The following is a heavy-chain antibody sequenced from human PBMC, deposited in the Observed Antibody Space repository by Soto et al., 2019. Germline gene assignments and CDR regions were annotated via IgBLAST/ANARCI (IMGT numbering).Heavy chain of an antibody. Sequence: SVKVSCKASGGTFSSYAISWVRQAPGQGLEWMGGIIPIFGTANYAQKFQGRVTITADESTSTAYMELSSLRSEDTAVYYCAKDHEEGVVDAIGVSRYYGMDVWGQGTTVTVSS. D-gene: IGHD2-15*01. CDR2: IIPIFGTA. V-gene: IGHV1-69*13. CDR1: GGTFSSYA. CDR3: AKDHEEGVVDAIGVSRYYGMDV. J-gene: IGHJ6*02.